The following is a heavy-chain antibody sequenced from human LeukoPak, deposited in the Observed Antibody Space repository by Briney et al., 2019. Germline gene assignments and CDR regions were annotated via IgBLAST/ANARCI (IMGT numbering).Heavy chain of an antibody. D-gene: IGHD4-23*01. CDR3: ARGYGGLRSWFDP. CDR2: ISTDSNSI. Sequence: GGSLRLSCAASGFTFYSYSMHWVRQAPGKGLEWVSSISTDSNSIFDADSVKGRFSISRDNTNNSVFLQMNSLRAEDTAVYYCARGYGGLRSWFDPWGQGTLVTVSS. CDR1: GFTFYSYS. V-gene: IGHV3-21*01. J-gene: IGHJ5*02.